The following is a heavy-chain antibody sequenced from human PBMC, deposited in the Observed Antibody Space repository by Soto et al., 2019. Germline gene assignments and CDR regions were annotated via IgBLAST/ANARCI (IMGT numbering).Heavy chain of an antibody. CDR3: AKDRTVAARNFDY. CDR1: GFAFSNYA. J-gene: IGHJ4*02. D-gene: IGHD6-6*01. V-gene: IGHV3-23*01. CDR2: ISTSIDAT. Sequence: PGGSLRLSCAASGFAFSNYAMHWVRQAPGKGLEWVSSISTSIDATYYADSVKGRFTISRDDSKNTLYLQMNGLRAEDSAVYYCAKDRTVAARNFDYWGQGXQVTVSS.